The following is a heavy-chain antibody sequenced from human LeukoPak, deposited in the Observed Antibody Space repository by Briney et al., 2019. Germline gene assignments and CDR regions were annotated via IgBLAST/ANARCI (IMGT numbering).Heavy chain of an antibody. CDR3: ARGYGDRGRMLHPFSQPTDY. CDR1: GYTFTGYY. Sequence: GASVKVSCKASGYTFTGYYMHWVRQAPGQGLEWMGWINPNSGGTNYAQKFQGRVTMTRDTSISTAYMELSRLRSDDTAVYYCARGYGDRGRMLHPFSQPTDYWGQGTLVTVSS. CDR2: INPNSGGT. J-gene: IGHJ4*02. V-gene: IGHV1-2*02. D-gene: IGHD5-18*01.